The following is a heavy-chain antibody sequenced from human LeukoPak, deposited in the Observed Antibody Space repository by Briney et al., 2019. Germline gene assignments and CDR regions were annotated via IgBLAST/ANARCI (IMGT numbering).Heavy chain of an antibody. V-gene: IGHV1-46*01. CDR2: IDPSGGST. Sequence: ASVKVSCKASGYTFTSYYMHWVRQAPGQGLEWMGIIDPSGGSTNYAQKFQGRVTITADKSTSTAYMELSSLRSEDTAVYYCARDGGRYNDAFDIWGQGTMVTVSS. D-gene: IGHD1-1*01. J-gene: IGHJ3*02. CDR3: ARDGGRYNDAFDI. CDR1: GYTFTSYY.